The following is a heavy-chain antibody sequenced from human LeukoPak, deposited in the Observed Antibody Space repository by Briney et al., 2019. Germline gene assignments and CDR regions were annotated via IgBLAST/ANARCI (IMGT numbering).Heavy chain of an antibody. V-gene: IGHV3-7*01. CDR2: VRPDGREQ. D-gene: IGHD5-18*01. Sequence: TGGSLRLSCSASGFTFNTYWMSWVRQAPGKGLQWVANVRPDGREQRYVDSVKGRFTISRDNAKNLVYLQMNSLRAEDTAVYYCARDIGRYGYHGPLEFDYWGQGTLVTVSS. J-gene: IGHJ4*02. CDR1: GFTFNTYW. CDR3: ARDIGRYGYHGPLEFDY.